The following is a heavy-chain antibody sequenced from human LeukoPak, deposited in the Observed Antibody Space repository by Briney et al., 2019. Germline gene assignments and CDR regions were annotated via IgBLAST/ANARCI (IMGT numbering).Heavy chain of an antibody. D-gene: IGHD3-22*01. CDR3: ARAGLRSDYYDSSGYYWDY. J-gene: IGHJ4*02. CDR2: IIPIFGTA. V-gene: IGHV1-69*05. Sequence: ASMKVSCKASGGTFSSYAISWVRQAPGQGLEWMGRIIPIFGTANYAQKFQGRVTITTDESTSTAYMELSSLRSEDTAVYYCARAGLRSDYYDSSGYYWDYWGQGTLVTVSS. CDR1: GGTFSSYA.